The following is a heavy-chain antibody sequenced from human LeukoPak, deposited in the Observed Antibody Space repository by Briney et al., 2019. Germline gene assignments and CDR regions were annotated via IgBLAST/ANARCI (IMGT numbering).Heavy chain of an antibody. V-gene: IGHV3-21*01. CDR3: ARASSGWAVDLYYFDN. D-gene: IGHD6-19*01. CDR1: GFTFSSFS. J-gene: IGHJ4*02. CDR2: ISTSSRYT. Sequence: GRSLRLSCAASGFTFSSFSMNWVRQAPGKGLEWVSSISTSSRYTYYADSVKGRFTISRDNAKKSLYLQMNSLRAEDTAVYYCARASSGWAVDLYYFDNWGQGTLVAVSS.